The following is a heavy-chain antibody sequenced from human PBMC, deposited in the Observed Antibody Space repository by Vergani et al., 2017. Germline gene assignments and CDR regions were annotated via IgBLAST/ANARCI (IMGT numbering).Heavy chain of an antibody. CDR1: GFTFSSYG. CDR2: ISYDGSNK. CDR3: ARCSDSSNWYYWYFDL. Sequence: QVQLVESGGGVVQPGRSLRLSCAASGFTFSSYGMHWVRQAPGKGLEWVAVISYDGSNKYYADSVKGRFTISRDNSKNTLYLQMNSLRAEDTAVYYCARCSDSSNWYYWYFDLWGRGTLVTVSS. J-gene: IGHJ2*01. D-gene: IGHD6-13*01. V-gene: IGHV3-30*03.